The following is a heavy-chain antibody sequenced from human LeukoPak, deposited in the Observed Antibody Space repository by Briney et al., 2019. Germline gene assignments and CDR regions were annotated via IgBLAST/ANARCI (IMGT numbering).Heavy chain of an antibody. D-gene: IGHD6-13*01. CDR1: GDTFTGYY. Sequence: ASVKVSCKASGDTFTGYYMHWVRQAPGQGLEWMGWISAYNGNTNYAQKLQGRVTMTTDTSTSTAYMELRSLRSDDTAVYYCAREKLGYSSSWTPGDYWGQGTLVTVSS. V-gene: IGHV1-18*01. CDR2: ISAYNGNT. CDR3: AREKLGYSSSWTPGDY. J-gene: IGHJ4*02.